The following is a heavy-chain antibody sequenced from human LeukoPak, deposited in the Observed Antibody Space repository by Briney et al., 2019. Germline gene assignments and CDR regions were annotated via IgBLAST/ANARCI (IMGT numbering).Heavy chain of an antibody. CDR2: INHSGST. Sequence: SETLSLTCAVYGGSFSGYYWSWIRQPPGKGLEWIGEINHSGSTNYNPSLKSRVTISVDTSKNQFSLKLSSVTAADTAVYYCARVKRLGGYYYYYYMDVWGKGTTVTVSS. V-gene: IGHV4-34*01. CDR1: GGSFSGYY. J-gene: IGHJ6*03. CDR3: ARVKRLGGYYYYYYMDV. D-gene: IGHD3-10*01.